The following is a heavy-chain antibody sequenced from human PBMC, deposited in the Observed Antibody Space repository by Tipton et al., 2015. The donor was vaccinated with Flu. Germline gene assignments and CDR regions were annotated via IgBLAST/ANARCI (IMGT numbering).Heavy chain of an antibody. CDR1: DASLNSPGFH. V-gene: IGHV4-31*03. Sequence: TLSLTCTVSDASLNSPGFHWNWIRQHPERGLEWLGYVLHSGTFYNPSLQSRLTVSLDTSKSQFSLKMTSVTAADTAVYYCAKVSALWFDPWGQGTLVTVTS. J-gene: IGHJ5*02. CDR2: VLHSGT. CDR3: AKVSALWFDP.